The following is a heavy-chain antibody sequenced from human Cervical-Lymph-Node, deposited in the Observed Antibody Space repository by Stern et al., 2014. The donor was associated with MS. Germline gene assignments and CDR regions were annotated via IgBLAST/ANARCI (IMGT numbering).Heavy chain of an antibody. Sequence: QLQLQESGSGLVKPSQTLSLTCLVSGGSITSNGDSWSWIRQPPGKGLEWIGSIYHGGRSYYNPPLRSRLSMSVDQSKNQFSLRLTSVTAADTAVYFCAREHNWNYFDHWGQGTLVSVSP. CDR3: AREHNWNYFDH. CDR1: GGSITSNGDS. D-gene: IGHD1-1*01. J-gene: IGHJ4*02. V-gene: IGHV4-30-2*01. CDR2: IYHGGRS.